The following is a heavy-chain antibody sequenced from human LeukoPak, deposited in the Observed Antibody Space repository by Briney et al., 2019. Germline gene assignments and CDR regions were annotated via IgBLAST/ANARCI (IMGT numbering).Heavy chain of an antibody. CDR1: GFTFSSYG. CDR2: IRYDGSNK. Sequence: GGSLRLSCAASGFTFSSYGMHWVRQAPGKGLEWVAFIRYDGSNKYYADSVKGRFTISRDNSKNTLYLQMNSLRAEDTAVYYCAKAPLISNPYYFDYWGQGTLVTVSS. D-gene: IGHD2-21*01. J-gene: IGHJ4*02. V-gene: IGHV3-30*02. CDR3: AKAPLISNPYYFDY.